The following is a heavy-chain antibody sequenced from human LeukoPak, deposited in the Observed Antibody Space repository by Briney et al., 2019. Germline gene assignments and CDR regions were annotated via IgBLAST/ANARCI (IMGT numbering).Heavy chain of an antibody. J-gene: IGHJ6*02. CDR1: GYTFTNFW. V-gene: IGHV5-51*01. CDR2: IYPSDSDT. D-gene: IGHD6-19*01. Sequence: GESLKISCKASGYTFTNFWIGWVRQMPGKGLEWMGIIYPSDSDTRYSPSFQGQVTISADKSISTAYLQWSSLKASDTAMYYCARHSSSGWYNYYGMDVWGQGTTVTVSS. CDR3: ARHSSSGWYNYYGMDV.